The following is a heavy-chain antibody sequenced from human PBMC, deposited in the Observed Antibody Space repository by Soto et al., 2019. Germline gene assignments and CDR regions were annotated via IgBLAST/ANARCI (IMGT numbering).Heavy chain of an antibody. CDR2: ISGSGGST. J-gene: IGHJ3*02. D-gene: IGHD3-10*01. V-gene: IGHV3-23*01. CDR1: GFTFSSYA. Sequence: GGSLRLSCAASGFTFSSYAMSWVRQAPGKGLEWVSAISGSGGSTYYADSVKGRFTISRDNSKNTLYLQMNSLRAEDTAVYYCAKDLFVLLWFGERDLYDAFDIWGQGTMVTVSS. CDR3: AKDLFVLLWFGERDLYDAFDI.